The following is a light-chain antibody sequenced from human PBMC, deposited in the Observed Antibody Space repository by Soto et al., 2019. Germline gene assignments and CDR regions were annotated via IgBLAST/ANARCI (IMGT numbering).Light chain of an antibody. J-gene: IGKJ1*01. V-gene: IGKV1-5*01. CDR1: QSISSY. Sequence: DIQITQSPSSLSSSVLDRFTITCRASQSISSYLNWYQQKPGKAPKLLISDASILESGVPSRFSGSTSGTEFTLTISSLQPDDFATYYCQQYHTYRTFGQGTKVDIK. CDR2: DAS. CDR3: QQYHTYRT.